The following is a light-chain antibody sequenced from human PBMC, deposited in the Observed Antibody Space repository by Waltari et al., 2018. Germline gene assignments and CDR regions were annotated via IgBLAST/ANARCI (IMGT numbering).Light chain of an antibody. V-gene: IGLV2-11*01. CDR2: EAT. Sequence: QSALTQPRSVSGSPGQSVTISCTGTRSDVGGYNYVSWYQQHPGKAPKLMIYEATKRPSGVPDRFSGSKSGNTASLTISGLQAEDEADYYCCSYAGSYTWVFGGGTKVTVL. CDR1: RSDVGGYNY. J-gene: IGLJ3*02. CDR3: CSYAGSYTWV.